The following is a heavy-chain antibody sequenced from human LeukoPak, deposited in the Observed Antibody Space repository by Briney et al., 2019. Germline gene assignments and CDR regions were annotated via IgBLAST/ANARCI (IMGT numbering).Heavy chain of an antibody. CDR1: GFSFSSYA. Sequence: GESLTLSCAASGFSFSSYAMSWVRQAPGKGLEWVSDICGSICGRIGSTDYADSVKGRFTISRDNSKKTVYLQMNSLRAEDTAVYYCAKGKINHDGAYDIWGQGTMVTVSS. CDR2: ICGSICGRIGST. V-gene: IGHV3-23*01. CDR3: AKGKINHDGAYDI. J-gene: IGHJ3*02. D-gene: IGHD1-14*01.